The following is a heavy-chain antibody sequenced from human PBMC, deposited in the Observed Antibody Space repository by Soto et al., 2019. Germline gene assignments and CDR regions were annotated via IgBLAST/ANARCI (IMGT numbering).Heavy chain of an antibody. Sequence: PGESLKISCKGSGYSFTSYWIGWVRQMPGKGLEWMGIIYPGDSDTRYSPSFQGQATISADKSISTAYLQWSSLRASDTAMYYCAIAQQLVLWSAFDIWGQGTMVTVSS. CDR3: AIAQQLVLWSAFDI. V-gene: IGHV5-51*01. J-gene: IGHJ3*02. D-gene: IGHD6-13*01. CDR1: GYSFTSYW. CDR2: IYPGDSDT.